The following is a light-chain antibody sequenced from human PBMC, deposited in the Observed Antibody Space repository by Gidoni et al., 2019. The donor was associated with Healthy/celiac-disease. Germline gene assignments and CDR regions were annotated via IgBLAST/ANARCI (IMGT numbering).Light chain of an antibody. CDR2: GAS. J-gene: IGKJ5*01. Sequence: EIVMTQSQATLSVAPGERATLSCRASQSVSSNLAWYPQKPGQAPRLLIYGASTRATCIPARFSGSGSVTEFTLTISSLQSEDFAVYYCPQYNNWPPITFGQGTRLEIK. CDR1: QSVSSN. CDR3: PQYNNWPPIT. V-gene: IGKV3-15*01.